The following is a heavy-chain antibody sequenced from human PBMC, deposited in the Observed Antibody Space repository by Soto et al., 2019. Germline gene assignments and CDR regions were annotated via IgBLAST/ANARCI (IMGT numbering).Heavy chain of an antibody. CDR2: ITSGSGVT. J-gene: IGHJ4*02. CDR3: ASYNGFFYRTYFDY. D-gene: IGHD1-1*01. Sequence: GGSLRLSCAASGLRFSTYSMSWVRQAPGRGLEWVSSITSGSGVTFYADSVKGRFTISRDNAKNSLYLQMNSLRAEDTAVYYCASYNGFFYRTYFDYWGQGTLATVSS. V-gene: IGHV3-21*01. CDR1: GLRFSTYS.